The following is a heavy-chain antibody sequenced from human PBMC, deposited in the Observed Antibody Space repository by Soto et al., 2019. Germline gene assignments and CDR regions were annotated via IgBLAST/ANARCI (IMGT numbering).Heavy chain of an antibody. CDR1: GDSISTVNYY. D-gene: IGHD5-12*01. CDR2: IYYSGST. CDR3: ARERGGYGFMHV. Sequence: QVQLQESGPGVGTPSQTLSLTCTVSGDSISTVNYYWSWIRQHPGKGLEWIGYIYYSGSTYYNPSLNFRVTIPVETSENQFSLKLSSMTAADTAVYFCARERGGYGFMHVSGQGTTVIVSS. V-gene: IGHV4-31*03. J-gene: IGHJ6*02.